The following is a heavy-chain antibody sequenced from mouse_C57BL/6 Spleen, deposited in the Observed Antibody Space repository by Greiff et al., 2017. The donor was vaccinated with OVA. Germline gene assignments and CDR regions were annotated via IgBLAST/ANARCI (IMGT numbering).Heavy chain of an antibody. D-gene: IGHD3-2*02. V-gene: IGHV3-6*01. CDR2: ISYDGSN. J-gene: IGHJ2*01. Sequence: DVQLQESGPGLVKPSQSLSLTCSVTGYSITSGYYWNWIRQFPGNKLEWMGYISYDGSNNYNPSLKNRISITRDTSKNQFFLKLNSVTTEDTATYYCAREGAAQATFDYWGQGTTLTVSS. CDR1: GYSITSGYY. CDR3: AREGAAQATFDY.